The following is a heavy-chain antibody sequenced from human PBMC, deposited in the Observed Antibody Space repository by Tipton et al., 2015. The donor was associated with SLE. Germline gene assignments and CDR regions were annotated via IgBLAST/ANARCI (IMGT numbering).Heavy chain of an antibody. CDR2: INHSGST. D-gene: IGHD3-16*01. Sequence: LRLSCAVYGGSFSGYYWSWIRQPPGKGLEWIGEINHSGSTNYNPSLKSRVTISVDTSKNQFSLRLSSVTAADTAAYYCARGRTRASQAWGACYYYMDVWGNGTTVTVSS. J-gene: IGHJ6*03. CDR3: ARGRTRASQAWGACYYYMDV. V-gene: IGHV4-34*01. CDR1: GGSFSGYY.